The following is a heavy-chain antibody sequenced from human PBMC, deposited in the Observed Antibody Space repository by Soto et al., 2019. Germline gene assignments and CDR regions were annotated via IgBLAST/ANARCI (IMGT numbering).Heavy chain of an antibody. CDR3: AGGRWLPLPNY. V-gene: IGHV4-59*01. CDR2: IYYSGST. J-gene: IGHJ4*02. Sequence: KASETLSLTCTVSGGSISSYYWSWIRQPPGKGLEWIGHIYYSGSTDYNPSLKSRVTISVDTTKNQFSLKLSSVTAADTAVYYCAGGRWLPLPNYWGQGTLVTVSS. D-gene: IGHD5-12*01. CDR1: GGSISSYY.